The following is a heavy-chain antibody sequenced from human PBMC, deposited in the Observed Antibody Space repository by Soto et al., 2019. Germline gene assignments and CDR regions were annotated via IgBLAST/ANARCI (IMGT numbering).Heavy chain of an antibody. V-gene: IGHV3-30*02. J-gene: IGHJ4*02. CDR1: GFTLENYG. D-gene: IGHD4-4*01. Sequence: GGSLRLSCVASGFTLENYGMNWVRQAPGRGLEWVAVMWNDGSNKYYVESVKGRFTVSRDNSRNTLHLQMNSLRADDTAVYYCAKDPRGGYSILSIDYWGQGTQVTVSS. CDR2: MWNDGSNK. CDR3: AKDPRGGYSILSIDY.